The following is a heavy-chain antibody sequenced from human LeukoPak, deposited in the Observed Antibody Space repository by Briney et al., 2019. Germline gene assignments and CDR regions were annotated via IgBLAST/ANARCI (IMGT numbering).Heavy chain of an antibody. V-gene: IGHV3-33*06. CDR1: GFTFSSYG. CDR2: IWYDGSNK. Sequence: GESLKISCAASGFTFSSYGMHWVRQAPGKGLEWMAIIWYDGSNKYYADSVKGRFTISRDNSQNTMYLQMNSLRAEDTAVYYCAKATCSGANCFSNSRDAFDMWGQGTMVTVSS. J-gene: IGHJ3*02. D-gene: IGHD2-15*01. CDR3: AKATCSGANCFSNSRDAFDM.